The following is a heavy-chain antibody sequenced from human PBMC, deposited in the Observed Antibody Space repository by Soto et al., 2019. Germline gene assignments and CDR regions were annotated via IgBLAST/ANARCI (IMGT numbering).Heavy chain of an antibody. CDR3: VRHSYYDFWSGYSQDYYMDV. CDR1: GGSISSYY. CDR2: IYYSGST. Sequence: PSETLSLTCTVSGGSISSYYWSWIRQPPGKGLEWIGYIYYSGSTNYNPSLKRRVTISLDTSKNQFSLKPSSVTAADTPVYYCVRHSYYDFWSGYSQDYYMDVWGKATTVTVSS. V-gene: IGHV4-59*08. D-gene: IGHD3-3*01. J-gene: IGHJ6*03.